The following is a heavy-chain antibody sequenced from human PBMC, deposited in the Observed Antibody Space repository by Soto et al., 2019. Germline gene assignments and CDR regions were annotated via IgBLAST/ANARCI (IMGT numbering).Heavy chain of an antibody. Sequence: ASVKVSCQASGYTLTSYSMDLVRRAPGQRLEWMGWINAGNGNTKYSQKFQGRVTITRDTSASTAYMELSSLRSEDTAVYYCARGITLPTPLDYWGQGTLVTVSS. V-gene: IGHV1-3*01. D-gene: IGHD1-20*01. J-gene: IGHJ4*02. CDR3: ARGITLPTPLDY. CDR2: INAGNGNT. CDR1: GYTLTSYS.